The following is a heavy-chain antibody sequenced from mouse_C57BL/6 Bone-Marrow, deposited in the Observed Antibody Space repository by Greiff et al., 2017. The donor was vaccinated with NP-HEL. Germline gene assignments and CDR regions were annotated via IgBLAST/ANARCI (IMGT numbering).Heavy chain of an antibody. CDR2: IDPSDSYT. V-gene: IGHV1-59*01. J-gene: IGHJ2*01. CDR3: ARLFYDGNPFDY. CDR1: GYTFTSYW. D-gene: IGHD2-1*01. Sequence: VQLQQPGAELVRPGTSVKLSCKASGYTFTSYWMHWVKQRPGQGLEWIGVIDPSDSYTNYNQKFKGKATLTVDTSSSTAYMQLSSLTSEDSAVYYCARLFYDGNPFDYWGQGTTLTVSS.